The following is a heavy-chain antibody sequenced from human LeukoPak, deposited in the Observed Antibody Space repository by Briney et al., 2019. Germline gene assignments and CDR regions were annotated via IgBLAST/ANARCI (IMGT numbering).Heavy chain of an antibody. J-gene: IGHJ4*02. CDR2: IIPIFGTA. CDR1: GGTFSSYA. V-gene: IGHV1-69*01. D-gene: IGHD2-21*01. CDR3: ARGGDWAPPYYFDY. Sequence: ASVKVSCKASGGTFSSYAISWVRQAPGQGLEWMGGIIPIFGTANYAQKFQGRVTITADESTSTAYTELSSLRSEDTAVYYCARGGDWAPPYYFDYWGQGTLVTVSS.